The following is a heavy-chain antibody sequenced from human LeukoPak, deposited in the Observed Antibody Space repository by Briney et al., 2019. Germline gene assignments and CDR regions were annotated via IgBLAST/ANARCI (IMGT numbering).Heavy chain of an antibody. D-gene: IGHD1-26*01. J-gene: IGHJ4*02. CDR2: IWYDGSNK. V-gene: IGHV3-33*01. Sequence: GGSLRLSCAASGFTFSSYGMHWVRQAPGKGLEWVAVIWYDGSNKYYADSVKGRFTISRDNSKNTLYLQMNSLRAEDTAVYYCARQNGELHDHFDYWGQGTLVTVSS. CDR3: ARQNGELHDHFDY. CDR1: GFTFSSYG.